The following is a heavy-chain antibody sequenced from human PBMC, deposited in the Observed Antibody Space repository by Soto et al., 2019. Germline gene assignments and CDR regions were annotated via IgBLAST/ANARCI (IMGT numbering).Heavy chain of an antibody. J-gene: IGHJ6*02. Sequence: SQTLSLTCVCSGHPVSSNSVAVNWGRQSPSRGLEWLGRTYYRSRWYSDYAVSVRSRIDINADTSKNQVSLQLNSVTPENKAVYYCARSEEDSDYYYYGMDVWGQGTTVTVSS. CDR3: ARSEEDSDYYYYGMDV. V-gene: IGHV6-1*01. D-gene: IGHD2-15*01. CDR1: GHPVSSNSVA. CDR2: TYYRSRWYS.